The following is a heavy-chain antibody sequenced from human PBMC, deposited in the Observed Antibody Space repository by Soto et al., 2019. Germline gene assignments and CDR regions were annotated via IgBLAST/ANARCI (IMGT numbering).Heavy chain of an antibody. D-gene: IGHD4-4*01. Sequence: ASVKVSCKASGGTFSSYTMSWVRQAPGQGLEWMGGIIPIFGTTTYAHKFQGRVAITADESTSTVYMELSSLRGEDTAVYYCARGALTTLAYYYGMDVWGQGTTVTVSS. CDR1: GGTFSSYT. J-gene: IGHJ6*02. CDR2: IIPIFGTT. CDR3: ARGALTTLAYYYGMDV. V-gene: IGHV1-69*13.